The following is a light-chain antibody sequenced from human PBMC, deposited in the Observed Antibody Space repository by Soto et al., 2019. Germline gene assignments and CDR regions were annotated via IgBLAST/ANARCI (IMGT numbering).Light chain of an antibody. CDR3: QQYGSSRWT. J-gene: IGKJ1*01. V-gene: IGKV3-20*01. Sequence: EIVLTQSPGTLSLSPGERATLSCRASQSVSSSYLAWYQQKPGQAPRLLIYGASTRATGIPDRFSGSGSGTDFTLTISTLEPEDFAVCYCQQYGSSRWTFGQGTKVDIK. CDR2: GAS. CDR1: QSVSSSY.